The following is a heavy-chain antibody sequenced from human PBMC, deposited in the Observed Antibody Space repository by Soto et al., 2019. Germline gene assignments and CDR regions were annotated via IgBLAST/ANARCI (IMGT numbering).Heavy chain of an antibody. CDR2: IYPGDSDT. D-gene: IGHD3-3*01. Sequence: PGESLKISCKGSGYSFTTYWIGWVRQMPGKGLEWMGIIYPGDSDTRYSPSFQGQVTISADKSSSTAYLQWSSLKASDTAMYYCASPLSYDFWSGYVFDYWGQGTLVTVSS. J-gene: IGHJ4*02. CDR1: GYSFTTYW. CDR3: ASPLSYDFWSGYVFDY. V-gene: IGHV5-51*01.